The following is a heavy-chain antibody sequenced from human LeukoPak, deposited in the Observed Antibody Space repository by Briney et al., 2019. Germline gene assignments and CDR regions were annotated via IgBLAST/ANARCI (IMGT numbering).Heavy chain of an antibody. J-gene: IGHJ6*02. CDR3: ARGVRRYYDILTGRYGMDV. Sequence: PGGSLRLSCAASGFTFSSYAMSWVRQAPGKGLEWVSAISGSGGSTYYADSVKGRFTISRDNSKNTLYLQMNSLRAEDTAVYYCARGVRRYYDILTGRYGMDVWGQGTTVTVSS. CDR1: GFTFSSYA. D-gene: IGHD3-9*01. V-gene: IGHV3-23*01. CDR2: ISGSGGST.